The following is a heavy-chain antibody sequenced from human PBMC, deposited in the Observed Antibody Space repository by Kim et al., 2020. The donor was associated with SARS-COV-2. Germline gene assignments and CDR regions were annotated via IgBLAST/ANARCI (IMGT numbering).Heavy chain of an antibody. CDR1: GFTVSSNY. D-gene: IGHD3-10*01. CDR2: IYSGGST. Sequence: GGSLRLSCAASGFTVSSNYMSWVRQAPGKGLEWVSVIYSGGSTYHADSVKGRFTISRDNSKNTLYLQMNSLRAEDTAVYYCARDRYYYGSGSYAFDIWGQGTMVTVSS. CDR3: ARDRYYYGSGSYAFDI. J-gene: IGHJ3*02. V-gene: IGHV3-53*01.